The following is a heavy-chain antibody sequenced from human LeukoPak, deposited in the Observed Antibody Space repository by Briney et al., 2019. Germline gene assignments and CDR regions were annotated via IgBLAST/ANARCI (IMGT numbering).Heavy chain of an antibody. CDR3: ARVRQYYYDSSGSRSLYYFDY. Sequence: ASVKVSCKASGYTFTSYGISWVRQAPGQGLEWMGWISAYNGNTNYAQKLQGRVTMTTDTSTSTAYMELRSLRSDDTAVYYCARVRQYYYDSSGSRSLYYFDYWGQGTLVTVSS. D-gene: IGHD3-22*01. CDR2: ISAYNGNT. J-gene: IGHJ4*02. V-gene: IGHV1-18*01. CDR1: GYTFTSYG.